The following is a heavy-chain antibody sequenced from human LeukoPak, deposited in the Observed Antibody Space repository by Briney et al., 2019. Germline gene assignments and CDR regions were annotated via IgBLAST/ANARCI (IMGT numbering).Heavy chain of an antibody. D-gene: IGHD3-22*01. CDR1: GFIVSHKY. J-gene: IGHJ4*02. V-gene: IGHV3-66*01. Sequence: GGSLRLSCAASGFIVSHKYMAWVRQAPGKGLEWLSIIYTAGNTVSAESVKGRFIISRDNSRNTVHLQMNSLRDDDTAAYYCARGQIDLLRNYFDSWGPGTLVAVSS. CDR3: ARGQIDLLRNYFDS. CDR2: IYTAGNT.